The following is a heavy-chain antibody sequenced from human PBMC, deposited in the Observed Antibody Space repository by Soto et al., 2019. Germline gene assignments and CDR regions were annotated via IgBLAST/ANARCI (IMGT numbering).Heavy chain of an antibody. CDR1: GFTFSSYG. J-gene: IGHJ4*02. V-gene: IGHV3-33*01. D-gene: IGHD3-10*01. CDR2: IWYDGSNK. CDR3: ARFTVDSGSYFDY. Sequence: QVQLVESGGGVVQPGRSLRLSCAASGFTFSSYGMHWVRQAPGKGLEWVAVIWYDGSNKYYADSVKGRFTISRDNSKNTLYLQMSSLRAEDTAVYYCARFTVDSGSYFDYWGQGTLVTVSS.